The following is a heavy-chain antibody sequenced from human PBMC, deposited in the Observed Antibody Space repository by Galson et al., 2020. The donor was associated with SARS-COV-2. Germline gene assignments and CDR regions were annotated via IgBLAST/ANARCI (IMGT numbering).Heavy chain of an antibody. V-gene: IGHV4-39*07. CDR3: ARDYGSVAGKGYFDY. CDR1: GGSISSSRDY. D-gene: IGHD6-19*01. Sequence: SETLSLTCSVSGGSISSSRDYWAWIRQPPGKGLEWIGSIYYSGSTYYNPSLKSRVTMSVDTSKIQFSLNLKSLTAADTAVYYCARDYGSVAGKGYFDYWGQGMLVTVSS. J-gene: IGHJ4*02. CDR2: IYYSGST.